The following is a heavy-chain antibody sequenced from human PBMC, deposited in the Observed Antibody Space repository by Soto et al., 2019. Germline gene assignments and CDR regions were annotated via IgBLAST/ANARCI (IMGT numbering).Heavy chain of an antibody. D-gene: IGHD6-19*01. Sequence: PGGSLILSCGASGFTFRAYAMSWVRQAPGKGLEWVSAISGSGGSTYHADSVKGRFTISRDNSKNTLYLQMNSLRAEDTAVYYCARGSSGWYVFDYWGQGTLVTVS. J-gene: IGHJ4*02. V-gene: IGHV3-23*01. CDR3: ARGSSGWYVFDY. CDR2: ISGSGGST. CDR1: GFTFRAYA.